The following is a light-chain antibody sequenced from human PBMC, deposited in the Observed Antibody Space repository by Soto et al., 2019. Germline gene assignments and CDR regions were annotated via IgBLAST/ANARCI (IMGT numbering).Light chain of an antibody. CDR3: SSYTSSNTLV. V-gene: IGLV2-14*01. CDR2: DVS. Sequence: QSALTQPASVSGSPGQSITISCTGTSFDVGGYYYVSWYQQQPGKAPKVLIYDVSDRPSGVSDRFSGSKSGITASLTISGLQAEDEADYYCSSYTSSNTLVFGGGTKVTVL. J-gene: IGLJ2*01. CDR1: SFDVGGYYY.